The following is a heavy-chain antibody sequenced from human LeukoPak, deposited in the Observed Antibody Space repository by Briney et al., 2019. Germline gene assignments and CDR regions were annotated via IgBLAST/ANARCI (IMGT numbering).Heavy chain of an antibody. J-gene: IGHJ4*02. Sequence: GGSLTLSCAGSGFTFSSYAMSWVRQAPGQGLEWVSVISDSGDYTSYADSVRGRFTISRDNSRNTLYLQTISLRPEDTAVYYCAKDTSIGKYCTNGVCSPFDYWGQGTLVTVSS. CDR2: ISDSGDYT. V-gene: IGHV3-23*01. CDR3: AKDTSIGKYCTNGVCSPFDY. D-gene: IGHD2-8*01. CDR1: GFTFSSYA.